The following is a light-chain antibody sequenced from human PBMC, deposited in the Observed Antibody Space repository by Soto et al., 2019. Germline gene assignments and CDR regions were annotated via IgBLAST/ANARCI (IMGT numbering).Light chain of an antibody. J-gene: IGLJ1*01. Sequence: QSALTQPASVSGSPGQSITISCTGTTTDVITYNYVSWYQQHPGKAPKLLIYEVSDRPSGISNRFSGSKSAGTAYLTISGLQAEDEADYYCGSYSSISTLLLGTGTQLTVL. CDR3: GSYSSISTLL. CDR1: TTDVITYNY. V-gene: IGLV2-14*01. CDR2: EVS.